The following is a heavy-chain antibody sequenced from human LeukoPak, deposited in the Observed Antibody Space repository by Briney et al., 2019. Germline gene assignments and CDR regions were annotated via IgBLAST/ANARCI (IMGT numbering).Heavy chain of an antibody. CDR2: IRYGGNT. CDR3: ARDRPSSGFDY. Sequence: PSETLSLTCTVSGGSITTSDFFWGWIRQPPGKDLEWIGSIRYGGNTLYNPSLKSRLTIAIDTSKNQFSLKLSSVTAADTAVYYCARDRPSSGFDYWGQGTLVTVSS. CDR1: GGSITTSDFF. V-gene: IGHV4-39*07. D-gene: IGHD6-19*01. J-gene: IGHJ4*02.